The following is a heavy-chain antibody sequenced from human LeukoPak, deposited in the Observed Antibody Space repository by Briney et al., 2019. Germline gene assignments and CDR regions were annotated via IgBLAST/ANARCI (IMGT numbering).Heavy chain of an antibody. J-gene: IGHJ4*02. CDR3: AKSGYSYGYWGH. D-gene: IGHD5-18*01. Sequence: GGSLRLSCAASGFTFSSYSMNWVRQAPGKGLEWVSAISGSGGSTYYADSVKGRFTISRDNSKNTLYLQMNSLRAEDTAVYYCAKSGYSYGYWGHWGQGTLVTVSS. CDR1: GFTFSSYS. CDR2: ISGSGGST. V-gene: IGHV3-23*01.